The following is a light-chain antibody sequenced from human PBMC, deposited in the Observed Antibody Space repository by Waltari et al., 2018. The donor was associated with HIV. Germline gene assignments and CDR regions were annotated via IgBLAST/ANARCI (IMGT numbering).Light chain of an antibody. V-gene: IGLV2-23*02. J-gene: IGLJ2*01. CDR1: SSDVGSYNL. CDR2: AVS. CDR3: CSYAGSSTLV. Sequence: QSALTQPASVSGSPGQSITISCTGTSSDVGSYNLVSWYQQHPGKAPKLMIYAVSKRPSWVSNRVSGSKSGNTASLTISGLQAEDEAYYYCCSYAGSSTLVFGGGTKLTVL.